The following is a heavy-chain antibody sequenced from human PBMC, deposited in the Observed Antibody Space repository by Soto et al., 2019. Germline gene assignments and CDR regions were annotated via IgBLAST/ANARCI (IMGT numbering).Heavy chain of an antibody. J-gene: IGHJ5*02. CDR2: IYYSVST. Sequence: PSETLSLTCTVSGGSISSGDYYWSWIRQPPGKGLEWIGYIYYSVSTYYNPSLKRRGTISVDTSKNQFSLKLSSVTAGDTAVYYCARDRREYSSSSRGNWFDPWGQGTLVTVSS. CDR1: GGSISSGDYY. V-gene: IGHV4-30-4*01. CDR3: ARDRREYSSSSRGNWFDP. D-gene: IGHD6-6*01.